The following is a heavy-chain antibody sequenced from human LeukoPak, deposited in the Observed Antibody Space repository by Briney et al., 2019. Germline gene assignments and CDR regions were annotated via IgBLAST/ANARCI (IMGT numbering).Heavy chain of an antibody. Sequence: GGSLRLSCAASGFTFSDYYMSWIRQAPGKGLEWVANIKQDGSEKYYVDSVKGRFTISRDNAKNSLYLQMNSLRAEDTAVYYCAREDYYYDSSGSDYWGQGTLVTVSS. V-gene: IGHV3-7*01. CDR3: AREDYYYDSSGSDY. CDR2: IKQDGSEK. J-gene: IGHJ4*02. CDR1: GFTFSDYY. D-gene: IGHD3-22*01.